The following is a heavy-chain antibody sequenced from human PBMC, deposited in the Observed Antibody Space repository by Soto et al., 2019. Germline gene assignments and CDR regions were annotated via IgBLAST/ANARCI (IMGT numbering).Heavy chain of an antibody. CDR1: GGSISSSSYY. V-gene: IGHV4-39*01. D-gene: IGHD3-22*01. CDR2: IYYTGNT. Sequence: SETLSLTCTVSGGSISSSSYYWGWIRQPPGKGLEWIGSIYYTGNTYSDPSLKSRVTMFVDTSKNQYSLRLSSVTAADTAVYYCARHRGDYYDSSGYFDYWGQGTLVTVSS. CDR3: ARHRGDYYDSSGYFDY. J-gene: IGHJ4*02.